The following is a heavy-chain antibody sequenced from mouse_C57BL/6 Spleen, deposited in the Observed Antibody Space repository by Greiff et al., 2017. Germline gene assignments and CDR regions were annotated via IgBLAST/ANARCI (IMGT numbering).Heavy chain of an antibody. J-gene: IGHJ1*03. CDR2: IYPGDGDT. Sequence: QVQLQQSGPELVKPGASVKISCKASGYAFSSSWMNWVKQRPGKGLEWIGRIYPGDGDTNYNGKFKGKATLTADKSSSTAYMQLSSLTSEDSAVXFCARPLYYYGSSYGYFDVWGTGTTVTVSS. V-gene: IGHV1-82*01. CDR1: GYAFSSSW. D-gene: IGHD1-1*01. CDR3: ARPLYYYGSSYGYFDV.